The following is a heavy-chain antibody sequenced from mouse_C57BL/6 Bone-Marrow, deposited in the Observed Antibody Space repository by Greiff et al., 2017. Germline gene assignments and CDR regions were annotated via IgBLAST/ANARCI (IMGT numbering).Heavy chain of an antibody. Sequence: EVQLQQSGPELVKPGASVKISCKASGYTFTDYYMNWVKQSNGKSLEWIGDINPNNGGTSYNQKFKGKATLTVDKSSSTAYMELRSLTSEDSAVYYCARDYYVSSSFDYWGQGTTLTVSS. CDR2: INPNNGGT. D-gene: IGHD1-1*01. CDR1: GYTFTDYY. CDR3: ARDYYVSSSFDY. J-gene: IGHJ2*01. V-gene: IGHV1-26*01.